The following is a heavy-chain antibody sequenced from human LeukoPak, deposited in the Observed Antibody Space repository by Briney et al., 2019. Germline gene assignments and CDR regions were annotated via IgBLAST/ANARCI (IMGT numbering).Heavy chain of an antibody. CDR2: IKSKPDGGTT. D-gene: IGHD3/OR15-3a*01. J-gene: IGHJ4*02. CDR3: TTDQGDSRDFYSFDY. CDR1: TLTFSNTW. V-gene: IGHV3-15*01. Sequence: GGYLRLSCAASTLTFSNTWMRWIRQAPGKGLECVGRIKSKPDGGTTDYAAFVKGRFTISRDDSRNTLYLQMNSLKTEDTAVYYCTTDQGDSRDFYSFDYWGQGTLVTVSS.